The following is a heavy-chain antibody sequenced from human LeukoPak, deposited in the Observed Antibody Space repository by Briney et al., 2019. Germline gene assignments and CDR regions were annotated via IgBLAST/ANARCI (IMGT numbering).Heavy chain of an antibody. CDR2: IDTNTGNP. V-gene: IGHV7-4-1*02. CDR3: ARVSSGWSASLGY. J-gene: IGHJ4*02. Sequence: ASVKVSCKASGYTFTNYTINWVRLAPGQGLEWMGWIDTNTGNPTYAQGFTGRFVFSLDTSVSTTYLQISSLKAEDTAVYYCARVSSGWSASLGYWGQGTLVTVSS. D-gene: IGHD6-19*01. CDR1: GYTFTNYT.